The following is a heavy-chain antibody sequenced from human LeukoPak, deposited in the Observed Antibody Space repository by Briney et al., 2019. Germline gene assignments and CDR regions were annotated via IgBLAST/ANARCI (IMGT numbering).Heavy chain of an antibody. CDR2: ISGSGGST. Sequence: GGSLRLSCAASGFTFSSYAMSWVRQAPGKGLEWVSAISGSGGSTYYADSVKGRFTISRDNAKNTLYLQMNSLRAEDTAVYYCASPSSGYYHGGFDYWGQGTLVTVSS. CDR1: GFTFSSYA. V-gene: IGHV3-23*01. J-gene: IGHJ4*02. CDR3: ASPSSGYYHGGFDY. D-gene: IGHD3-22*01.